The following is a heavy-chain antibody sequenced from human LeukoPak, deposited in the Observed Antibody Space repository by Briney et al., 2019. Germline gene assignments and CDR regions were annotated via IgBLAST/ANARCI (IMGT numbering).Heavy chain of an antibody. V-gene: IGHV3-30-3*01. D-gene: IGHD3-22*01. Sequence: PGGSLRLSCAASGFTFSSYSMHWVRQAPGKGLEWVSVISYDGNNKYYADPVKGRFTTSRDNSKNMFYVQINSLRPEDTAVYYCARGFPYDDPTEGYYYLMDVWGQGTTVTVSS. CDR2: ISYDGNNK. J-gene: IGHJ6*02. CDR1: GFTFSSYS. CDR3: ARGFPYDDPTEGYYYLMDV.